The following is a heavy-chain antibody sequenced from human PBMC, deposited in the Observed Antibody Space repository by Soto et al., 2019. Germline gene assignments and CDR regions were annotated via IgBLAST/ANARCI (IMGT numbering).Heavy chain of an antibody. CDR1: GYGFTTYG. CDR2: ISAHNGNT. J-gene: IGHJ4*02. D-gene: IGHD1-1*01. CDR3: ARGRYGDY. Sequence: QVHMVQSGAEVKKPGASVKVSCKGSGYGFTTYGITWVRQAPGQGLEWMAWISAHNGNTNYAQKLQGRVTVTRDTSMSTAYRELRSLRSDDTAGYYCARGRYGDYWGQGALVSVAA. V-gene: IGHV1-18*01.